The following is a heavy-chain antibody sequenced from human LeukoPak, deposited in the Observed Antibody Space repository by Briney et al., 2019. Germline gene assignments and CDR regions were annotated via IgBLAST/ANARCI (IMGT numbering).Heavy chain of an antibody. CDR1: GGSISSYY. J-gene: IGHJ4*02. V-gene: IGHV4-59*08. CDR3: ASRVFQGYFDY. CDR2: IYYSGST. Sequence: SETLSLTCTVSGGSISSYYWSWIRQPPGKGLEWIGYIYYSGSTNYNPSLKSRVTMSVDTSKNQFSLKLSSVTAADTAVYYCASRVFQGYFDYWGQGTLVTVSS.